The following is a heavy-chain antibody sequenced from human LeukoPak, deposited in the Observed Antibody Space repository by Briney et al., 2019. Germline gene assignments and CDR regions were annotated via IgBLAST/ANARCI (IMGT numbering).Heavy chain of an antibody. CDR1: GFTFSSYG. Sequence: GGTLRLSCAASGFTFSSYGMSWVRQAPGRGLEWVSAISGSGGSTYYADSVKGRFTISRDNSKNTLYLQMNSLRAEDTAVYYCAKDTHGSGNYYGVGYWGQGTLVTVSS. V-gene: IGHV3-23*01. CDR2: ISGSGGST. J-gene: IGHJ4*02. D-gene: IGHD3-10*01. CDR3: AKDTHGSGNYYGVGY.